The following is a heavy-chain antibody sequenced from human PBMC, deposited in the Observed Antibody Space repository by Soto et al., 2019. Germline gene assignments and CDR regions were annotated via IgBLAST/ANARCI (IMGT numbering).Heavy chain of an antibody. V-gene: IGHV1-8*01. J-gene: IGHJ4*02. CDR3: ARAVITFGGVIVTPSYYFDY. D-gene: IGHD3-16*02. CDR1: GYTFTSYD. CDR2: MNPNSGNT. Sequence: VKVSCKASGYTFTSYDINWVRQATGQGLEWMGWMNPNSGNTGYAQKFQGRVTMTRNTSISTAYMELSSLRSEDTAVYYCARAVITFGGVIVTPSYYFDYWGQGTLVTVSS.